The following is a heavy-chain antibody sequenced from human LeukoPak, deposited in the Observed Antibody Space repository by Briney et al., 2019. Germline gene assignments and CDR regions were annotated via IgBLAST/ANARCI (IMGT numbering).Heavy chain of an antibody. J-gene: IGHJ4*02. Sequence: GGSLRLSCAASGFTFSSYSMNWVRQAPGKGPEWVSSISSSSSYIYYADSVKGRFTISRDNAKNSLYLQMNSLRAEDTAVYYCARTWSSGSYSNYLDYWGQGTLVTVSS. CDR2: ISSSSSYI. D-gene: IGHD3-10*01. V-gene: IGHV3-21*01. CDR1: GFTFSSYS. CDR3: ARTWSSGSYSNYLDY.